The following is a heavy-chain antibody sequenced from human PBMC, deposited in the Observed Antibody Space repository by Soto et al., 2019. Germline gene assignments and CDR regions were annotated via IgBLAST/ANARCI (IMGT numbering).Heavy chain of an antibody. V-gene: IGHV4-39*07. CDR2: IYRTGST. Sequence: SETLSLTCTVSGGSISSSSYYWGWIRQPPGKGLEWIGEIYRTGSTNYNPSLKSRVTISLDKSENQFSLKATSLTAADTAVYYCASRDPGTSVDYWGQGTLVTVSS. D-gene: IGHD1-7*01. J-gene: IGHJ4*02. CDR3: ASRDPGTSVDY. CDR1: GGSISSSSYY.